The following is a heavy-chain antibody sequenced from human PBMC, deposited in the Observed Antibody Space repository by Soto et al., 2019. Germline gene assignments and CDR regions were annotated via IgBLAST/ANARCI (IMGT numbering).Heavy chain of an antibody. Sequence: SETLSLTCFVSGYSITAGGYHWSWIRHHPGKGLEWIGSFYSSGSIIYNPSLRSRVSISGDTSSNQFSMSLTSVTAADTARYYCARMYSSGSGWFHPWGQGTLVTASS. J-gene: IGHJ5*02. CDR3: ARMYSSGSGWFHP. CDR2: FYSSGSI. V-gene: IGHV4-31*03. D-gene: IGHD6-19*01. CDR1: GYSITAGGYH.